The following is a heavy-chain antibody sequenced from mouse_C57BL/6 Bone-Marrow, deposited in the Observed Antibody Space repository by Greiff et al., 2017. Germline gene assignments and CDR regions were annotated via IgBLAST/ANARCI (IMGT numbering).Heavy chain of an antibody. CDR3: ATLRGAY. CDR2: ISSGGSYT. J-gene: IGHJ3*01. Sequence: EVKLLESGGDLVKPGGSLQLSCAASGFTFSSYGMSWVRQTPDKRLEWVATISSGGSYTYYPASVKGRFTISRDNAKNTLYLQMSSLKSEDTAMYYCATLRGAYWGQGTLVTVSA. V-gene: IGHV5-6*01. D-gene: IGHD1-1*01. CDR1: GFTFSSYG.